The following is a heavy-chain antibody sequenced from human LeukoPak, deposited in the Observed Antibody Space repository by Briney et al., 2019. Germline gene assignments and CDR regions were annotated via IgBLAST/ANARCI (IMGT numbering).Heavy chain of an antibody. J-gene: IGHJ4*02. CDR3: ARGSTYNIPEDY. CDR2: ISYDGSNK. Sequence: GGSLRLSYAASGFTSSSYAMHWVRQAPGKGLEWVAVISYDGSNKYYADSVKGRFTISRDNSKNTLYLQMNSLRAEDTAVYYCARGSTYNIPEDYWGQGTLVTVSS. D-gene: IGHD1-14*01. CDR1: GFTSSSYA. V-gene: IGHV3-30*04.